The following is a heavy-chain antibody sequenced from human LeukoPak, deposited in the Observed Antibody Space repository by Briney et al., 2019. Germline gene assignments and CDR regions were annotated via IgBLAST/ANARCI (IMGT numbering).Heavy chain of an antibody. CDR2: IYHSESP. V-gene: IGHV4-4*02. J-gene: IGHJ5*02. Sequence: SETLSLTCAVSGGSISSTNWWNWVRQPPGKGLEWIGEIYHSESPNYNPSLKSRVTISVDKSKNQFSLNLSSVTAADTAVYYGARGGEEYYYGFSWFDPWGQGTLVTVSS. CDR1: GGSISSTNW. CDR3: ARGGEEYYYGFSWFDP. D-gene: IGHD3-10*01.